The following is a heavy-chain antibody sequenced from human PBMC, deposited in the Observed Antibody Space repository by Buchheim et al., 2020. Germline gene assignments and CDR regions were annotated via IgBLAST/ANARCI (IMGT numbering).Heavy chain of an antibody. CDR3: ARDGVQYYDFWSGYYPNWFDP. CDR1: GYTFTSYY. D-gene: IGHD3-3*01. V-gene: IGHV1-46*03. Sequence: QVQLVQSGAEVKKPGASVKVSCKASGYTFTSYYMHWVRQAPGQGLEWMGIINPSGGSTSYAQKFQGRVTMTRDTSTSTVYMELSSLRSEDTAVYYCARDGVQYYDFWSGYYPNWFDPWGQGT. CDR2: INPSGGST. J-gene: IGHJ5*02.